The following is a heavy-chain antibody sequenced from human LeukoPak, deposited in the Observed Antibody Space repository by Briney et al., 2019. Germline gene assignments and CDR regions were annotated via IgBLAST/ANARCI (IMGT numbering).Heavy chain of an antibody. CDR3: ARVLSVSYCDS. CDR1: GFAVRSSY. Sequence: GGSLRLSCAASGFAVRSSYMSWVRQAPGKGLEWVSAIYSGEITYYADSVKGRFTISRDNSKNTLYLQMNSLRGEDTAVYYCARVLSVSYCDSWGQGTLVTVSS. CDR2: IYSGEIT. J-gene: IGHJ4*02. V-gene: IGHV3-53*01. D-gene: IGHD2/OR15-2a*01.